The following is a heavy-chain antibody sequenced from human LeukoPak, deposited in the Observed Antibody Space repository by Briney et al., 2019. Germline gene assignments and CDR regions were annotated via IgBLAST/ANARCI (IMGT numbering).Heavy chain of an antibody. D-gene: IGHD2/OR15-2a*01. CDR1: GYSFTNYL. V-gene: IGHV5-51*01. J-gene: IGHJ5*02. CDR3: ARFSTSTYYWFDP. CDR2: INPGDSDI. Sequence: GESLKISCKGSGYSFTNYLIGWVRQLPGKGLEWMGIINPGDSDIRYSPSFQGQVTISADKSISTAYLQWSGLKASDTAIYYCARFSTSTYYWFDPWGQGTLVTVSS.